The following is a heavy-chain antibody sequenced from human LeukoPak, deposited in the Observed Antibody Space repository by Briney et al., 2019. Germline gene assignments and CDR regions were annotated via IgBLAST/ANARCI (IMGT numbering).Heavy chain of an antibody. CDR1: GFIFTNYF. Sequence: GGSLRLSCAASGFIFTNYFMSWVRQAPGKGLEWVASIKHDGSEKYYVDSVRGRFTISRDNTMNSLYLQMNSLRAEDTAVYCCARGDPIAAAGTVLFDYWGQGTLVTVSS. J-gene: IGHJ4*02. D-gene: IGHD6-13*01. CDR3: ARGDPIAAAGTVLFDY. V-gene: IGHV3-7*01. CDR2: IKHDGSEK.